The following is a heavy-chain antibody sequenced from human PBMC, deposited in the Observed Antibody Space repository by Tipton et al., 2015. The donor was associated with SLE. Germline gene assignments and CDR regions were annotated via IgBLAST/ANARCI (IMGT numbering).Heavy chain of an antibody. V-gene: IGHV4-59*08. D-gene: IGHD2-21*02. CDR3: ARQLGWGDPFAFDY. J-gene: IGHJ4*02. CDR1: GDSVSSSY. CDR2: TSYSGST. Sequence: LSLTCTVSGDSVSSSYWSWIRQPPGNKLEWIGYTSYSGSTRYNPSLESRVTISLDTSKSHFSLKLGSVTAADTATYYCARQLGWGDPFAFDYWDQGTLVTVSS.